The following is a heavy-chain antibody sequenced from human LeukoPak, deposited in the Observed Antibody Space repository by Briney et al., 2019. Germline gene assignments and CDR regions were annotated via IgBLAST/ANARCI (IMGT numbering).Heavy chain of an antibody. CDR1: GFTFSGSA. V-gene: IGHV3-73*01. Sequence: GGSLRLSCAASGFTFSGSAINWVRQASGKGLEWVGRIRSKANNYATAYAASVKGRFTISRDDSKNTAYLQMNSLKTEDTAVYYCSRPGPLDDYPDYWGQGTLVTVSS. CDR3: SRPGPLDDYPDY. D-gene: IGHD5-12*01. CDR2: IRSKANNYAT. J-gene: IGHJ4*02.